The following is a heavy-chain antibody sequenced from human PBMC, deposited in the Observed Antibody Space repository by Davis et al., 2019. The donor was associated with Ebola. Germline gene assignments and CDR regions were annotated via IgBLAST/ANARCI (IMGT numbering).Heavy chain of an antibody. CDR1: GFTFSSYS. V-gene: IGHV3-21*01. D-gene: IGHD6-19*01. CDR2: ISSSSSYI. J-gene: IGHJ4*02. Sequence: GESLKISCAASGFTFSSYSMNWVRQAPGKGLEWVSSISSSSSYIYYADSVKGRFTISRDNAKNSLYLQMNSLRAEDTAVYYCARDFSSGWGYWGQGTLVTVSS. CDR3: ARDFSSGWGY.